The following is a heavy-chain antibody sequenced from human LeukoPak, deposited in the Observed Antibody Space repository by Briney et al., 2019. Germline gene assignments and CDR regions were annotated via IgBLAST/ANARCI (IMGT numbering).Heavy chain of an antibody. CDR2: INHSGST. V-gene: IGHV4-34*01. CDR1: GGSFSGYY. J-gene: IGHJ4*02. CDR3: ARGRWLVRRYFDY. Sequence: PSETLSLTCAVYGGSFSGYYWSWIRQPPGKGLEWIGEINHSGSTNYNPSLKSRVTISVDTSKSQFSLKLSSVTAADTAVYYCARGRWLVRRYFDYWGQGTLVTVSS. D-gene: IGHD6-19*01.